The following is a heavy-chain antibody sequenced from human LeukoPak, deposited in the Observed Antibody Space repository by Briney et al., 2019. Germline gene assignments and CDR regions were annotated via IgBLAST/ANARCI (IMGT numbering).Heavy chain of an antibody. CDR1: GYTFTSYY. D-gene: IGHD2-2*01. CDR2: ISPSGGST. Sequence: GASVKVSCKASGYTFTSYYMHWVRQVPGQGLEWMGIISPSGGSTSYAQKFQGRVTMTRDTSTSTVYMELSSLRSEDTAVYYCATTPLGYCSSTSCYDLLDYWGQGTLVTVSS. V-gene: IGHV1-46*01. CDR3: ATTPLGYCSSTSCYDLLDY. J-gene: IGHJ4*02.